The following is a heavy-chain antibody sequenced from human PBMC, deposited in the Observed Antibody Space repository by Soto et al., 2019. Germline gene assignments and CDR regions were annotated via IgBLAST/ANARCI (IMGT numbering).Heavy chain of an antibody. Sequence: PSETLSLTCTVSGGSISRYYWSWIRQPPGKRLESIGYIYYSGSTNYNPSLKSRVTISVDTSKNQFSLQLNSVTPEDTAVYYCAREAGGGSGYTDYWGQGTLVTVSS. CDR1: GGSISRYY. CDR2: IYYSGST. J-gene: IGHJ4*02. V-gene: IGHV4-59*12. D-gene: IGHD2-15*01. CDR3: AREAGGGSGYTDY.